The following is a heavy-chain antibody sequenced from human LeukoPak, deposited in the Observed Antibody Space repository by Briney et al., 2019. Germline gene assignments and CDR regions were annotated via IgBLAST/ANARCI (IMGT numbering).Heavy chain of an antibody. V-gene: IGHV4-34*01. CDR2: INHSGST. D-gene: IGHD6-13*01. CDR1: GGSFSGYY. CDR3: ARRVAAAGTRFFDP. J-gene: IGHJ5*02. Sequence: SETLSLTCAVYGGSFSGYYWSWIRQPPGKGLEWIGEINHSGSTNYNPSLKSRVTISVDTSKNQFSLRLSSVTAADTAVYYCARRVAAAGTRFFDPWGQGTLVTVSS.